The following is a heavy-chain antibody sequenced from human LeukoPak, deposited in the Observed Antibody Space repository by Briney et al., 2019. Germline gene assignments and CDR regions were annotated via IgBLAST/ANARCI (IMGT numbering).Heavy chain of an antibody. D-gene: IGHD3-22*01. CDR1: GFTFSSYA. V-gene: IGHV3-23*01. Sequence: GGSLRLSCAASGFTFSSYAMSWVRQAPGKGLEWVSAISGSGGSTYYTDSVKGRFTISRDNSKNTLYLQMNSLRAEDTAVYYCAKTMIVVVIRGYFDYWGQGTLVAVSS. J-gene: IGHJ4*02. CDR2: ISGSGGST. CDR3: AKTMIVVVIRGYFDY.